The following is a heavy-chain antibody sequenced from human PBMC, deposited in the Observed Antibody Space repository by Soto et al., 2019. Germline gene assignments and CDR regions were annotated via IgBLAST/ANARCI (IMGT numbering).Heavy chain of an antibody. Sequence: ASVKVSCKASGYTFTSYGISWVRQAPGQGQEWMGWISAYNGNTNYAQKLQGRVTMATDTSTSTAYMELRSLRSDDTAVYYCARDARITIFGVVIKGDYGMDVWGQGTTVTVSS. V-gene: IGHV1-18*04. CDR2: ISAYNGNT. D-gene: IGHD3-3*01. CDR1: GYTFTSYG. CDR3: ARDARITIFGVVIKGDYGMDV. J-gene: IGHJ6*02.